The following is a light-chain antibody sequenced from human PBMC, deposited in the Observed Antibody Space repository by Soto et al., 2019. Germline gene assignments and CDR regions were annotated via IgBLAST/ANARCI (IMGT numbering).Light chain of an antibody. CDR3: AAWEDSLSGPWV. CDR1: SSNIGRNY. CDR2: TNN. V-gene: IGLV1-47*02. Sequence: QSVLTQPPSASGTPGQRVTISCSGSSSNIGRNYVYWYQQLPGRAPKLLIHTNNQRPSGVTDRFSGSKSGTSASLAISGLRSEDEADYFCAAWEDSLSGPWVFGGVTKLTVL. J-gene: IGLJ3*02.